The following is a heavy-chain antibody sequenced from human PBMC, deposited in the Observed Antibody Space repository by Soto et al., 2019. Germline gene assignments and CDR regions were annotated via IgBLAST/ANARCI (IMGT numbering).Heavy chain of an antibody. CDR1: GFSFSGAW. V-gene: IGHV3-15*05. D-gene: IGHD7-27*01. Sequence: GGSLRLSCVGSGFSFSGAWMSWVRQAPGKGLEWVGRIKSRTDGGSAEYAAFVKGRFTISRDDSKNTLYLQLNSLKIEDTGVYYCTTWGYILTQGTMVTVS. CDR3: TTWGYI. J-gene: IGHJ3*02. CDR2: IKSRTDGGSA.